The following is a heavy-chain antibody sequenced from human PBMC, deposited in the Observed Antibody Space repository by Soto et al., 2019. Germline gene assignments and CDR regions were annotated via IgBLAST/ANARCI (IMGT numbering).Heavy chain of an antibody. Sequence: GGSLRLSCAASGFTFSSYGMHWVRQAPGKGLEWVAVIWYDGSNKYYADSVKGRFTISRDNSMNTLYLQMNSLRAEDTAVYYCARVGDGLADYYYYGMDVWGQGTTVTVSS. CDR3: ARVGDGLADYYYYGMDV. D-gene: IGHD2-21*01. V-gene: IGHV3-33*01. CDR1: GFTFSSYG. J-gene: IGHJ6*02. CDR2: IWYDGSNK.